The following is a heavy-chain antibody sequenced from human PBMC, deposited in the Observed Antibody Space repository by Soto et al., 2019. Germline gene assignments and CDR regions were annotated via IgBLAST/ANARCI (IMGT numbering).Heavy chain of an antibody. CDR2: IRSSGSTI. J-gene: IGHJ6*02. V-gene: IGHV3-11*01. CDR3: ACARYTAMVKPYYYYGMDV. Sequence: GGSLRLSCAASGFTFSDYYMSWIRQAPGKGLEWVSYIRSSGSTIYYADSVKGRFTISRDNAKNSLYLQMNSLRAEDTAVYYCACARYTAMVKPYYYYGMDVWGQGITVTVSS. D-gene: IGHD5-18*01. CDR1: GFTFSDYY.